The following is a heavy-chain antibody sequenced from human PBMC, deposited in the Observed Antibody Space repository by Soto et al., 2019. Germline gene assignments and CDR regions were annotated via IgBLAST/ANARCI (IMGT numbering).Heavy chain of an antibody. CDR1: GFTFSNYG. CDR2: ISYDGSIE. Sequence: QVQLVESGGGVIQPRRSLRLSCAASGFTFSNYGMHWVRQAPGKGLDWVAVISYDGSIEYYSESVKGRFTMSRDNSDNTVYLQMNSLRTEDTAVYFCGRDWVWFGAHPIDNWGQGTLVTVSS. CDR3: GRDWVWFGAHPIDN. V-gene: IGHV3-30*03. J-gene: IGHJ4*02. D-gene: IGHD3-10*01.